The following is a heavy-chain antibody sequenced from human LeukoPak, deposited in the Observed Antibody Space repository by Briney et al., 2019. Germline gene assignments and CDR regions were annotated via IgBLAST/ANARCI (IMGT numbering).Heavy chain of an antibody. J-gene: IGHJ6*03. CDR2: ISGSDGST. D-gene: IGHD3-10*01. CDR3: AKNAYSYYGADNYYYYMDV. CDR1: GFTFSSYA. V-gene: IGHV3-23*01. Sequence: GGSLRLSCAASGFTFSSYAMSWVRQAPGKGLEWVSAISGSDGSTYYADSVKGRFTISRDNSKNTLYLQMNSLRAEDTAVYYCAKNAYSYYGADNYYYYMDVWGKGTTVTVSS.